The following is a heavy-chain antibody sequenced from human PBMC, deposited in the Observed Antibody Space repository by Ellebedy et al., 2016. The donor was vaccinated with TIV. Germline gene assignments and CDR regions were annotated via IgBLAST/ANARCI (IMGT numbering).Heavy chain of an antibody. V-gene: IGHV3-48*04. J-gene: IGHJ4*02. Sequence: GESLKISXAASGFTFDTYSMNWVRQAPGKGLEWVSYITSKSSTIYYADSVKGRFTVSRDNAKNSLYLQMNSLRPEDTALYYCAKHWGYGDYPPLYFDSWGQGALVTVSS. CDR3: AKHWGYGDYPPLYFDS. D-gene: IGHD4-17*01. CDR1: GFTFDTYS. CDR2: ITSKSSTI.